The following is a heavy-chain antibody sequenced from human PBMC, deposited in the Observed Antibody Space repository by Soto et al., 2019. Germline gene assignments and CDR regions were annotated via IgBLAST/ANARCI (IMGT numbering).Heavy chain of an antibody. Sequence: SETLSLTCAVSGGSISRGGYSWSWIRQPPGKGLEWVGYIYHSGSTYYNPSPKSRVTISVDRSKNQFSLKLSSVTAADTAVYYCARSHTTVTSYDYWGQGTLVTVSS. V-gene: IGHV4-30-2*01. CDR3: ARSHTTVTSYDY. CDR1: GGSISRGGYS. D-gene: IGHD4-17*01. J-gene: IGHJ4*02. CDR2: IYHSGST.